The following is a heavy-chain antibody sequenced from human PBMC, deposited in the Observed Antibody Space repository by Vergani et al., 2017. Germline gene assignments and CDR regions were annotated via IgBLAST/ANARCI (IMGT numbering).Heavy chain of an antibody. Sequence: QVQLQESGPGLVKPSETLSLTCTVSGGSISGYYWSWIRQPPGKGLEWIGEINHSGSTNYNPSLKSRVTISVDTSKNQFSLKLSSVTAADTAVYYCARAGVQLERHYYYYYMDVWGKGTTVTVSS. CDR1: GGSISGYY. J-gene: IGHJ6*03. CDR2: INHSGST. D-gene: IGHD1-1*01. CDR3: ARAGVQLERHYYYYYMDV. V-gene: IGHV4-34*01.